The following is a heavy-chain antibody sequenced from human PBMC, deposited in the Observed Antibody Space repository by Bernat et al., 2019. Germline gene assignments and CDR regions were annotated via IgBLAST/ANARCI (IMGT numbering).Heavy chain of an antibody. D-gene: IGHD1-26*01. V-gene: IGHV3-30*18. CDR3: AKALGGSGSFLQGGFDP. CDR1: GFTFSSYG. CDR2: ISYDGSNK. J-gene: IGHJ5*02. Sequence: VQLVESGGGVVQPGRSLRLSCAASGFTFSSYGMHWVRQAPGKGLEWVAVISYDGSNKYYADSVKGRFTISRDNSKNTLYLQMNSLRAEDTAVYYCAKALGGSGSFLQGGFDPWGQGTLVTVSS.